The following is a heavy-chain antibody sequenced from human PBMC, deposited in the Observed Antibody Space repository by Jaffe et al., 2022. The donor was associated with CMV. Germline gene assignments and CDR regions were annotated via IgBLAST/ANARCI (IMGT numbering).Heavy chain of an antibody. Sequence: QVQLVQSGAEVKKPGASVKVSCKASGYTFTSYDINWVRQATGQGLEWMGWMNPNSGNTGYAQKFQGRVTMTRNTSISTAYMELSSLRSEDTAVYYCARGYSNYAYYYYGMDVWGQGTTVTVSS. D-gene: IGHD4-4*01. CDR1: GYTFTSYD. CDR3: ARGYSNYAYYYYGMDV. J-gene: IGHJ6*02. V-gene: IGHV1-8*01. CDR2: MNPNSGNT.